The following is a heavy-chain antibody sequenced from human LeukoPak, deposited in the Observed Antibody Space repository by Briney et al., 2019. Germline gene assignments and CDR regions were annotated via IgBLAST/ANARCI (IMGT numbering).Heavy chain of an antibody. CDR3: AKDQGGSYQGTYYYYGMDV. J-gene: IGHJ6*02. CDR1: GFTFSSYA. D-gene: IGHD1-26*01. CDR2: ISGSGGST. V-gene: IGHV3-23*01. Sequence: GGSLRLSCAASGFTFSSYAMSWVRQAPGKGLEWASAISGSGGSTYYADSVKGRFTISRDNSKNTLYLQMNSLRAEDTAVYYCAKDQGGSYQGTYYYYGMDVWGQGTTVTVSS.